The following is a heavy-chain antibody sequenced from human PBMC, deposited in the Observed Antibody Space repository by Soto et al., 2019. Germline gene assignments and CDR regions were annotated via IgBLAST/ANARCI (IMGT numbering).Heavy chain of an antibody. J-gene: IGHJ4*02. V-gene: IGHV4-59*01. CDR2: IHYSGTT. Sequence: XETLSLPFTDSGTSISSYYWSWIRQPPGKGLEWIANIHYSGTTNYNPSLASRVTLSVDTSKNQFYLKMTSVTAADRAMYFCARYNSYAIDYWGRGTLVTVSS. CDR1: GTSISSYY. D-gene: IGHD2-8*01. CDR3: ARYNSYAIDY.